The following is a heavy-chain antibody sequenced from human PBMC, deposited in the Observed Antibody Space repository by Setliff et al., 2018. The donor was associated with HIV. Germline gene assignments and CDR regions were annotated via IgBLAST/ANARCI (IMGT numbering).Heavy chain of an antibody. CDR3: VKARVDGDYYYYYYMDV. Sequence: GGSLSLSCSASGFTLSSYAMHWVRQAPGKGLEYVSAISSNGGSTYYADSVKGRFTISRDNSKNTLYLQMSSLRAEDTAVYYCVKARVDGDYYYYYYMDVWGKGTTVTVSS. V-gene: IGHV3-64D*09. D-gene: IGHD4-17*01. CDR1: GFTLSSYA. J-gene: IGHJ6*03. CDR2: ISSNGGST.